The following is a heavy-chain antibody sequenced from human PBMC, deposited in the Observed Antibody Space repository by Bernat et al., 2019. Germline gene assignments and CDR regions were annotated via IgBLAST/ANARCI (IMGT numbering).Heavy chain of an antibody. CDR3: ASGGYYYGSGSYLKAGFDY. CDR1: GFTFSSYG. Sequence: VQLVESGGGLVQPGRSLRLSCAASGFTFSSYGMHWVRQAPGKGLEWVAVIWYDGSNKYYADSVKGRFTISRDNSKNTLYLQMNSLRAEDTAVYYCASGGYYYGSGSYLKAGFDYWGQGTLVTVSS. D-gene: IGHD3-10*01. V-gene: IGHV3-33*01. J-gene: IGHJ4*02. CDR2: IWYDGSNK.